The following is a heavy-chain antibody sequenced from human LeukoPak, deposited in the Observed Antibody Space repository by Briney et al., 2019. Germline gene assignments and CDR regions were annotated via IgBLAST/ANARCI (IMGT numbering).Heavy chain of an antibody. D-gene: IGHD3-10*01. Sequence: PGGSLRLSCAASGFTFSIYWMHWVRQAPGKGLVWVSRINTDGSSTNYADSVKGRFTISRDNAKNTLYLQMNSLRTEDTAFYFCAKSGVGWGQGTLVIVSS. CDR3: AKSGVG. J-gene: IGHJ4*02. CDR2: INTDGSST. V-gene: IGHV3-74*01. CDR1: GFTFSIYW.